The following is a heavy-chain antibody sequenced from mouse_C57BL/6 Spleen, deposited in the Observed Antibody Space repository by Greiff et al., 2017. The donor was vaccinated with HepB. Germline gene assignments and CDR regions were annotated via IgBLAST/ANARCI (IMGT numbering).Heavy chain of an antibody. J-gene: IGHJ2*01. CDR3: ARSWDRGGYFDY. CDR1: GYTFTSYT. V-gene: IGHV1-4*01. CDR2: LNPSSGYT. D-gene: IGHD3-3*01. Sequence: QVQLQQSGAELARPGASVKMSCKASGYTFTSYTMHWVKQRPGQGLEWIGYLNPSSGYTKYNQKFKDKATLTADKSSSTAYMQLSSLTSEDSAVYYCARSWDRGGYFDYWGQGTTLTVSS.